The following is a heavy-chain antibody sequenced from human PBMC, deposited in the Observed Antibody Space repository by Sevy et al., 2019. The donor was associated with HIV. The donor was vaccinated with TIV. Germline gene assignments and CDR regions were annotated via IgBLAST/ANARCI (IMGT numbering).Heavy chain of an antibody. CDR3: ARHSSGYYFYFEY. CDR1: GGSISSHY. D-gene: IGHD3-22*01. V-gene: IGHV4-4*07. CDR2: IYTSGST. J-gene: IGHJ4*02. Sequence: SETLSLTCTVSGGSISSHYWNWIRQPAGKGLEWIGRIYTSGSTNYNPPRKRRVTMSIDTSKNQFSLKLSSVTAADTAVYYCARHSSGYYFYFEYWGQGTLVTVSS.